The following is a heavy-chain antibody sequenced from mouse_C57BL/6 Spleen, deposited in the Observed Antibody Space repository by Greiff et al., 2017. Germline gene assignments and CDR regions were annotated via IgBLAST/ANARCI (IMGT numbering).Heavy chain of an antibody. CDR1: GFTFSDYG. J-gene: IGHJ3*01. CDR2: ISSGSSTI. D-gene: IGHD1-1*01. V-gene: IGHV5-17*01. CDR3: ARPYYGSSSFAY. Sequence: EVKLVESGGGLVKPGGSLKLSCAASGFTFSDYGMHWVRQAPEKGLEWVAYISSGSSTISYAATVQGRFTISSDNAKNTLFLQMTSLRAEDTAMYYCARPYYGSSSFAYWGQGTLVTVSA.